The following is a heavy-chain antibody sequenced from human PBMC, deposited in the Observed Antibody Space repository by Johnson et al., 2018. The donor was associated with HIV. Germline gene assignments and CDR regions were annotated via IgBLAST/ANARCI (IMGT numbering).Heavy chain of an antibody. Sequence: VQLVESGGGLVQPGGSLRLSCAASGFTFSSYGMHWVRQAPGKGLEWVAVISYDGSNKYYAESVKGRFTISIDNSTNTLYLQMNSLRAGGTAVYYCAKDMRPIAALGEDAFDIWGQGTMVTVSS. V-gene: IGHV3-30*18. CDR2: ISYDGSNK. CDR1: GFTFSSYG. J-gene: IGHJ3*02. CDR3: AKDMRPIAALGEDAFDI. D-gene: IGHD6-13*01.